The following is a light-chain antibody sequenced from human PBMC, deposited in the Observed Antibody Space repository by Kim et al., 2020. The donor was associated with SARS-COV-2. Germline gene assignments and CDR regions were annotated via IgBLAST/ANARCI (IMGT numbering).Light chain of an antibody. Sequence: SPGERATLSCRASQSVIRSYLAWYQQRPGQAPRLLIYDASSRATGIPDRFSGSGSGTDFTLTISGLETEDFAVYYCQQYGGSPLTFGGGTKVEIK. J-gene: IGKJ4*01. CDR3: QQYGGSPLT. V-gene: IGKV3-20*01. CDR1: QSVIRSY. CDR2: DAS.